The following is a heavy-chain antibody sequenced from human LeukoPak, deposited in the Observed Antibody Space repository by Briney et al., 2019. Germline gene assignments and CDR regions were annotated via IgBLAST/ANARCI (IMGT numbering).Heavy chain of an antibody. CDR1: GFTFSSYE. CDR3: AKLVGASNFDY. CDR2: ISSSGSTI. V-gene: IGHV3-48*03. Sequence: GGSLRLSCAASGFTFSSYEMNWVRQAPGKGLEWVSYISSSGSTIYYADSVKGRFTISRDNSMNALYLQMNSLRAEDTAVYYCAKLVGASNFDYWGQGTLVTVSS. J-gene: IGHJ4*02. D-gene: IGHD1-26*01.